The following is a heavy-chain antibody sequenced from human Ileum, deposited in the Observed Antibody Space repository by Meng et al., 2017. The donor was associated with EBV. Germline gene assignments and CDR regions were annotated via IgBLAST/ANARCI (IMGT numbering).Heavy chain of an antibody. CDR1: GFTFSDAW. D-gene: IGHD3-10*01. V-gene: IGHV3-15*01. CDR2: IKSQTDGGTT. J-gene: IGHJ5*01. CDR3: TTLWVTMVRGVFDS. Sequence: VWLVESGGGLVKPGGSLRLSCEASGFTFSDAWMSWVRQAPGKGLEWVGRIKSQTDGGTTEFAAPVKGRFTISRDDSKNMVYLQMNSLETEDTAVYYCTTLWVTMVRGVFDSWGQGTLVTVSS.